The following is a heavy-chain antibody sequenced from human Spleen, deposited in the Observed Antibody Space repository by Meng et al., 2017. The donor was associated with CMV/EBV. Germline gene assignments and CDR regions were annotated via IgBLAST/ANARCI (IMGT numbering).Heavy chain of an antibody. CDR2: VSGSGRIT. D-gene: IGHD3-22*01. Sequence: GGSLRLSCVASGFTFSNFAMSWVRQAPGKGLEWVSGVSGSGRITHYADSVKGRFTISRDNSENTLYLQLDSLRAEDTAVYYCARAPNYYDSSGLADYWGQGTLVTVSS. CDR1: GFTFSNFA. CDR3: ARAPNYYDSSGLADY. V-gene: IGHV3-23*01. J-gene: IGHJ4*02.